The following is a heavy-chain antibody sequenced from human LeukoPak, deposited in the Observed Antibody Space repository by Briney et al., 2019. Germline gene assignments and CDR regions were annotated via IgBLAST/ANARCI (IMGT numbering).Heavy chain of an antibody. J-gene: IGHJ6*03. Sequence: SETLSLTCTVSGGSISSYYWSWIRQPPGKGLEWIGYIYYSGSTNYNPPLKSRVTISVDTSKNQFSLKLSSVTAADTAVYYCARGHYDFWSGRYYYYMDVWGKGTTVTVSS. CDR3: ARGHYDFWSGRYYYYMDV. CDR2: IYYSGST. V-gene: IGHV4-59*01. CDR1: GGSISSYY. D-gene: IGHD3-3*01.